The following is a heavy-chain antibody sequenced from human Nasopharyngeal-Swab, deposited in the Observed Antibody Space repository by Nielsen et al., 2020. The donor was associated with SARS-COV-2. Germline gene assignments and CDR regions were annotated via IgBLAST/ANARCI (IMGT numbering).Heavy chain of an antibody. D-gene: IGHD5-12*01. CDR3: ARLSGFDFNDAFDV. V-gene: IGHV2-70*11. Sequence: SGPTLVKPTQTLTLTCTFSGFSLSTRGMSVNWIRQAPGKALEWLARVDWDDDKHYTTSLRTRLTISKDTSKNQVVLTMTNMDPVDTATYFCARLSGFDFNDAFDVWGPGTMVTVSP. CDR1: GFSLSTRGMS. J-gene: IGHJ3*01. CDR2: VDWDDDK.